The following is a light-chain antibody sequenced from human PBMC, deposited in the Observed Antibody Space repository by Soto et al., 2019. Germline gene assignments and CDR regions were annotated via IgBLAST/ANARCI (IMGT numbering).Light chain of an antibody. CDR2: GAS. CDR3: QREET. Sequence: EIVLTQSPGTLSLSPGERATLSCRASQSVSSSYLAWYQQKPGQAPRLLIYGASSRATGIPDRFSGSGSGTDFTLTISRLEPKDFAVYYCQREETFGQGTKVDIK. CDR1: QSVSSSY. V-gene: IGKV3-20*01. J-gene: IGKJ1*01.